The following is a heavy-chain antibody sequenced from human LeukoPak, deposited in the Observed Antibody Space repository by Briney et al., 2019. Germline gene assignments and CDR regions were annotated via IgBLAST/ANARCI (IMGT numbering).Heavy chain of an antibody. D-gene: IGHD7-27*01. Sequence: SETLSLTCTVSSDFFSSVTDYWAWIRQPPGKGLEWIASGDYSGGTYYNPSLESRVAISADMSKNQISLKLSSVTAADTAVYYCARGPGPGELDYWGQGTLVTVSS. CDR1: SDFFSSVTDY. V-gene: IGHV4-39*07. CDR3: ARGPGPGELDY. CDR2: GDYSGGT. J-gene: IGHJ4*02.